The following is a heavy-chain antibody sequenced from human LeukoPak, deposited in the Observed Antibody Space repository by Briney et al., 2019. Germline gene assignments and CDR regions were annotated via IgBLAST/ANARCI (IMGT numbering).Heavy chain of an antibody. J-gene: IGHJ1*01. V-gene: IGHV3-48*03. D-gene: IGHD3-22*01. Sequence: GGSLRLSCAASGYTVSSYEMNWVRQAPGKGLEWVSYITSSGNTIYYADSVKGRFTISRDNAKNSLYLQMNSLRAEDTAVYYCARANYYDMSGYDNGGEGTLVTVSS. CDR3: ARANYYDMSGYDN. CDR2: ITSSGNTI. CDR1: GYTVSSYE.